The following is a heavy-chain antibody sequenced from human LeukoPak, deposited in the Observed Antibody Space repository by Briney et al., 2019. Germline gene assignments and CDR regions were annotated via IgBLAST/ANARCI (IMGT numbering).Heavy chain of an antibody. CDR3: ARRGTTGPHNWFDS. Sequence: PGGSLRLSCVASGFSFSNYGMTWVRQAPGRGLEWVSGIGGSDDRIEYAASVRGRFAISRDNSKNTPYLQMNSLRAEDSAVYICARRGTTGPHNWFDSWGQGNLVTVSS. J-gene: IGHJ5*01. D-gene: IGHD3-16*01. V-gene: IGHV3-23*01. CDR1: GFSFSNYG. CDR2: IGGSDDRI.